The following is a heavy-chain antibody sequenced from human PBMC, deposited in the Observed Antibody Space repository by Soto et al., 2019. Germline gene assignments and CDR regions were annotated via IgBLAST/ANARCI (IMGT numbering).Heavy chain of an antibody. CDR1: GFTFSSYG. Sequence: GGSLRLSCAASGFTFSSYGMHWVRQAPGKGLEWVAVIWYDGSNKYYADSVKGRFTISRDNSQNTLYLQMDSLRAEDTAVYYCARVDRGIMQGLVITLTLCDHWGQGTLVTVSS. CDR3: ARVDRGIMQGLVITLTLCDH. V-gene: IGHV3-33*01. J-gene: IGHJ4*02. CDR2: IWYDGSNK. D-gene: IGHD3-9*01.